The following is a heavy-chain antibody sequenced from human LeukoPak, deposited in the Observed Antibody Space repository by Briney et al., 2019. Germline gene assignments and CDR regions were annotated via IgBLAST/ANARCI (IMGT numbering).Heavy chain of an antibody. CDR2: INHSGST. D-gene: IGHD3-10*01. Sequence: SETLSLTCAVYGGSFSGYYWSWIRQPPGKGLEWIGEINHSGSTNYNPSLKSRVTISVDTSKNQFSLKLSSVTAADTAVYYCARGRSSVPFDYWGQGTLVTVSS. V-gene: IGHV4-34*01. J-gene: IGHJ4*02. CDR3: ARGRSSVPFDY. CDR1: GGSFSGYY.